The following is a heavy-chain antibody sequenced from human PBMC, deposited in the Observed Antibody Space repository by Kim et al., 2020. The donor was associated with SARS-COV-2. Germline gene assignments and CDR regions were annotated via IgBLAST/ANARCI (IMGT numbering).Heavy chain of an antibody. V-gene: IGHV4-34*01. J-gene: IGHJ3*02. CDR3: ARDQTDAFDI. Sequence: STNYNPSLKSRVTISVDTSKNQFSLKLSSVTAADTAVYYCARDQTDAFDIWGQGTMVTVSS. D-gene: IGHD2-2*01. CDR2: ST.